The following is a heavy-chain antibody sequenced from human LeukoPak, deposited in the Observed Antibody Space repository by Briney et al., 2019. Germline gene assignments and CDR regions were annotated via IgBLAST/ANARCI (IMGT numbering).Heavy chain of an antibody. Sequence: GRSLRLSCAASGFASDDYAIHCVRQAPGNGLEWVSRISGDGGSTYYADSVKGRFTISRDNSKNSLYLQMNSLRTEGTALYYCAKDSRPNYYGSGSFDYWGQGTLVTVSS. CDR3: AKDSRPNYYGSGSFDY. CDR1: GFASDDYA. D-gene: IGHD3-10*01. J-gene: IGHJ4*02. CDR2: ISGDGGST. V-gene: IGHV3-43*02.